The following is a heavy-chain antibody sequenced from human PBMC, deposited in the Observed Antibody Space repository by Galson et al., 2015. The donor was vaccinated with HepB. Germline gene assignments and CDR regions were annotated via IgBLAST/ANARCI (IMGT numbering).Heavy chain of an antibody. CDR1: GFTFSSYA. CDR3: ARERTSSGSYFRSGAFDI. V-gene: IGHV3-30-3*01. J-gene: IGHJ3*02. Sequence: SLRLSCAASGFTFSSYAMHWVRQAPGKGLEWVAVISYDRSNKYYADSVKGRFTIPRDNSKNTLYLEMNGLRAEDTAVYYCARERTSSGSYFRSGAFDIWGQGTMVTVSS. D-gene: IGHD1-26*01. CDR2: ISYDRSNK.